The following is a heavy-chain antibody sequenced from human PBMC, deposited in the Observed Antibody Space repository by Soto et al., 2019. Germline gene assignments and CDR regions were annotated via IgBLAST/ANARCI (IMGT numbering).Heavy chain of an antibody. V-gene: IGHV3-33*01. CDR2: IWSDGSTE. D-gene: IGHD4-17*01. CDR1: GFTFSSYD. J-gene: IGHJ3*02. Sequence: LRLSCAASGFTFSSYDMHWVRQAPGKGLEWVAVIWSDGSTEYSTESVKGRFTISRDNSQNTLYLQINSLRADDTAVFYCAGGGVYGDSDSFDIWGQGTMVTVSS. CDR3: AGGGVYGDSDSFDI.